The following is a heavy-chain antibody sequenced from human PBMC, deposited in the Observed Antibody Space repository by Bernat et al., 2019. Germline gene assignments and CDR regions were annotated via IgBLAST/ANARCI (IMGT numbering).Heavy chain of an antibody. V-gene: IGHV4-39*01. J-gene: IGHJ4*02. D-gene: IGHD3-3*01. Sequence: QLQLQESGPGLVKPSETLSLTCTVSGGSISSSSYYWGWIRQPPGKGLEWIGSIYYSGSTYYNPSLKSRVTISVDTSKNQFSLKLSSVTAADTAVYYCARLLRSLYYFDYWGREPWSPSPQ. CDR3: ARLLRSLYYFDY. CDR2: IYYSGST. CDR1: GGSISSSSYY.